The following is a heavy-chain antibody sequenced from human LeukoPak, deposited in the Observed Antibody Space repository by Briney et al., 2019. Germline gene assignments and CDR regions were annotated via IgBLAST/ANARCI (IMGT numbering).Heavy chain of an antibody. J-gene: IGHJ5*02. V-gene: IGHV3-43D*03. CDR1: GFPFDDYA. CDR2: ITWDGGST. D-gene: IGHD3-10*01. Sequence: GGSLRLSCAASGFPFDDYAMHWVRQAPGKGLEWVSLITWDGGSTYYADSVKGRFTISRDNSKNSLYLQMNSLRDEDTAVYYCARESGYHGSGFDPWGQGTLVTVSS. CDR3: ARESGYHGSGFDP.